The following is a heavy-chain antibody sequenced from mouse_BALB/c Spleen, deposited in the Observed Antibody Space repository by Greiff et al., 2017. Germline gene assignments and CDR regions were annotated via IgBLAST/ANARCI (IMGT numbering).Heavy chain of an antibody. D-gene: IGHD2-4*01. V-gene: IGHV5-12-2*01. CDR2: ISNGGGST. Sequence: EVQLVESGGGLVQPGGSLKLSCAASGFTFSNYTMSWVHQTPEERLEWVAYISNGGGSTYYHDTVKGSFTMTGDNAKNTLYLQISSLKSEDTAMYFCARHEGYDYDGYAIDYWGQGTSVTVSS. J-gene: IGHJ4*01. CDR3: ARHEGYDYDGYAIDY. CDR1: GFTFSNYT.